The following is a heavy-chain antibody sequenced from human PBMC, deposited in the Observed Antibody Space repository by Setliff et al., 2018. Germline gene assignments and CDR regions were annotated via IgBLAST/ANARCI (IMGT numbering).Heavy chain of an antibody. V-gene: IGHV4-39*01. D-gene: IGHD5-12*01. CDR3: AKVDIDYIMTRDNTWQYIFYMDV. CDR2: INYSGST. J-gene: IGHJ6*03. Sequence: SETLSLTCSVLGDSLSSGSQYWAWIRQPPGKGLEWIGNINYSGSTYYNPSLKSRVTMSVDASKNQVSLKVTSVTAEDTAVYYCAKVDIDYIMTRDNTWQYIFYMDVWGRGTTVTVSS. CDR1: GDSLSSGSQY.